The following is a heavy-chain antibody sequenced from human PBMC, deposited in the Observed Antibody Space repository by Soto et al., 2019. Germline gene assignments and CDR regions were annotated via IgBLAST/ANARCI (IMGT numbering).Heavy chain of an antibody. Sequence: RASVKVSCKASGFSFTGYYIHWLRRAPGQGLEWMGWINAHSGGTEYAQKFQGRVTLTRDTSISTAYMTLSSLRSDDTAIYYCAKDLTRQLAYWLDPWGQGTQVTV. V-gene: IGHV1-2*02. D-gene: IGHD6-6*01. J-gene: IGHJ5*02. CDR2: INAHSGGT. CDR1: GFSFTGYY. CDR3: AKDLTRQLAYWLDP.